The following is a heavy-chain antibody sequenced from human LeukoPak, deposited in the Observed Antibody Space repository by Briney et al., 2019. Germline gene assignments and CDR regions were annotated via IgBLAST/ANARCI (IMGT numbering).Heavy chain of an antibody. CDR2: FDPEDGEI. D-gene: IGHD6-13*01. CDR1: GYTLTELS. J-gene: IGHJ4*02. Sequence: ASVKVFCKVSGYTLTELSMRWVRQAPGKGLVWMGGFDPEDGEIIYAQKFQGRVTMTEDTSTDTAHMELNSLRAEDTAVYYCAKCGRQQLAYYFDYWGQGTLVTVSS. V-gene: IGHV1-24*01. CDR3: AKCGRQQLAYYFDY.